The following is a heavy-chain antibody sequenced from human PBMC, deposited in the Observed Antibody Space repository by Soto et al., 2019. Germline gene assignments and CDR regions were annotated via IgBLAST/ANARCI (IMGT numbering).Heavy chain of an antibody. D-gene: IGHD6-25*01. CDR3: ARRFSGSGRYFDY. J-gene: IGHJ4*02. Sequence: QVQLQQWGAGLLKPSETLSLSCAVYGASFRGYYWNWIRQPPGKGLEWIGEINQSGSTTYSPSLKTRVTISVDTSKKQFSLRLSSVTAADTAVYYCARRFSGSGRYFDYWGQGTLVTVSS. CDR1: GASFRGYY. CDR2: INQSGST. V-gene: IGHV4-34*02.